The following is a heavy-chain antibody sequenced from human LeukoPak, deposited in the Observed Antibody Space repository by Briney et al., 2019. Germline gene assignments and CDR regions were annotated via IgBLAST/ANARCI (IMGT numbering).Heavy chain of an antibody. Sequence: PGGSLRLSCAASGFTFSSYAVSCVRQAPGKGLEWVSGISGSGGSTYYADSVKGRFTISRDNSKNTLYLQMNSLRAEDTAVYYCAKGPTSSSWYLYYFDYWGQGTPVTVSS. V-gene: IGHV3-23*01. CDR2: ISGSGGST. J-gene: IGHJ4*02. D-gene: IGHD6-13*01. CDR1: GFTFSSYA. CDR3: AKGPTSSSWYLYYFDY.